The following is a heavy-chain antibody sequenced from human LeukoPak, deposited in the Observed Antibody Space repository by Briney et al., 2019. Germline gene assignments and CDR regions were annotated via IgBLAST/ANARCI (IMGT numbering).Heavy chain of an antibody. CDR2: ITPKSGDT. CDR1: GYTFSDFY. V-gene: IGHV1-2*02. J-gene: IGHJ4*02. D-gene: IGHD1-26*01. CDR3: ARVRSAEEWAWAY. Sequence: GASVKVSCKASGYTFSDFYIHWVRQAPGQGLEYVGWITPKSGDTYSPQRFQGRVTMTRDASISTAYMELSSLRSDDTAVYFCARVRSAEEWAWAYWGQGTLVTVSS.